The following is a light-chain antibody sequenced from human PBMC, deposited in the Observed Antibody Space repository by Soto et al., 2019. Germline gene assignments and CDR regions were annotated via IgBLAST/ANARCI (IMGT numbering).Light chain of an antibody. Sequence: SYVVTQPPSVSVAPGQTARITCGGNNIESKSVHWYQQKPGQAPVLVVHDDNDRPSGIPERFSGSNSGNTATLTISRVEAGDEADYYCQVWDTSSDHPVFGGGTKLTVL. CDR1: NIESKS. CDR2: DDN. J-gene: IGLJ3*02. V-gene: IGLV3-21*02. CDR3: QVWDTSSDHPV.